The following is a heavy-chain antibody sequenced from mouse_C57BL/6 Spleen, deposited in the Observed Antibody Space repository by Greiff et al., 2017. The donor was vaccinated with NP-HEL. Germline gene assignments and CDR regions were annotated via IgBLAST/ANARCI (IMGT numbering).Heavy chain of an antibody. V-gene: IGHV1-42*01. CDR3: ASPYSNYGTWFAY. D-gene: IGHD2-5*01. Sequence: EVQLQQSGPELVKPGASVKISCKASGYSFTGYYMNWVKQSPEKSLEWIGEINPSTGGTTYNQKFKAKATLTVDKSSSTAYMQLKSLTSEDSAVYYCASPYSNYGTWFAYWGQGTLVTVSA. J-gene: IGHJ3*01. CDR2: INPSTGGT. CDR1: GYSFTGYY.